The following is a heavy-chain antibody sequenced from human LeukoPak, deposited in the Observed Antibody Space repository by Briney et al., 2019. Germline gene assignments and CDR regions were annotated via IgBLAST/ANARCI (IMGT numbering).Heavy chain of an antibody. CDR1: GYSISSGYY. V-gene: IGHV4-38-2*02. CDR2: IYYSGST. CDR3: ASHVDTAMAFDY. J-gene: IGHJ4*02. D-gene: IGHD5-18*01. Sequence: PSETLSLTCTVSGYSISSGYYWGWIRQPPGKGLEWIGSIYYSGSTYYNPSLKSRVTISVDTSKNQFSLKLSSVTAADTAVYYCASHVDTAMAFDYWGQGTLVTVSS.